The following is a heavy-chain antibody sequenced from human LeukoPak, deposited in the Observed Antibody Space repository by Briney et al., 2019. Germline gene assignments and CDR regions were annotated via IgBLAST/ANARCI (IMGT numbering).Heavy chain of an antibody. V-gene: IGHV4-31*03. D-gene: IGHD6-6*01. CDR1: GGSISSGGYY. CDR3: ARDSSSGFDY. Sequence: SETLSLTCTVSGGSISSGGYYWIWIRQHTGKGWEWIGYIYYSGSTYYNPSLKSRVTISVDTSKNQFSLKLSSVTAADTAVYYCARDSSSGFDYWGQGTLVTVSS. J-gene: IGHJ4*02. CDR2: IYYSGST.